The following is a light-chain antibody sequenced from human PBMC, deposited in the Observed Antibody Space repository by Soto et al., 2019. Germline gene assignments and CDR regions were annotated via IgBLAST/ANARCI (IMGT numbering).Light chain of an antibody. J-gene: IGKJ3*01. CDR3: QQSYSAPFT. V-gene: IGKV1-39*01. CDR1: QTISTY. CDR2: AAS. Sequence: DIQMTQSPSSLSASVGDRVTITCRASQTISTYLNWYQQKPGMAPKLLIFAASSLQSGVPSRFTGSGSGTDFTLTINSLQPEDFATYFCQQSYSAPFTFGPGTKVDI.